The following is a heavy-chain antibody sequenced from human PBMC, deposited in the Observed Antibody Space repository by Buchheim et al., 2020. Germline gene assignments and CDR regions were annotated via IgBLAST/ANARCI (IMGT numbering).Heavy chain of an antibody. V-gene: IGHV3-30*02. CDR3: AKVTVVTAPYYYYGMDV. Sequence: QVQLVESGGGVVQPGRSLRLSCAASGFTFSSYGMHWVRQAPGKGLEWVAFIRYDGSNKYYADTGKGRFTISRDNSKNTLYLQMNSLRAEYTAVYYCAKVTVVTAPYYYYGMDVWGQGTT. CDR1: GFTFSSYG. CDR2: IRYDGSNK. J-gene: IGHJ6*02. D-gene: IGHD2-21*02.